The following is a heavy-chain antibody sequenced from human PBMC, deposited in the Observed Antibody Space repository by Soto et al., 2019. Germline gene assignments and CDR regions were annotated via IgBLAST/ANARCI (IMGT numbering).Heavy chain of an antibody. CDR2: INHSGST. Sequence: SETLSLTCAVYGGPFSGYYWSWIRQPPGKGLEWIGEINHSGSTNYNPSLKSRVTISVDTSKNQFSLKLSSVTAADTAVYYCARSPLQFMVRGRGVCYGMDVWGQGTTVTVSS. CDR3: ARSPLQFMVRGRGVCYGMDV. V-gene: IGHV4-34*01. J-gene: IGHJ6*02. CDR1: GGPFSGYY. D-gene: IGHD3-10*01.